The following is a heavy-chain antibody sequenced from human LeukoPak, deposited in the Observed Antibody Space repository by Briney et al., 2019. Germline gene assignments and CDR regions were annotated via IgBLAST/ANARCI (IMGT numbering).Heavy chain of an antibody. Sequence: PGGSLRLFCAASGFTFSSYGMHWVRQAPSKGLEWVAVISYDASNKYYADSVKGRFTTSRDNSKNTLYLQMNSLRAEDTAVYYCAKELVSGYLGYCSGGSCYSLGYWGQGTLVTVSS. D-gene: IGHD2-15*01. CDR1: GFTFSSYG. CDR2: ISYDASNK. V-gene: IGHV3-30*18. J-gene: IGHJ4*02. CDR3: AKELVSGYLGYCSGGSCYSLGY.